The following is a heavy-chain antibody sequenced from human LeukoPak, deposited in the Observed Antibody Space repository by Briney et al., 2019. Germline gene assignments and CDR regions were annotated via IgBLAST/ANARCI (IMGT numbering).Heavy chain of an antibody. Sequence: GGSLRLSCAASGFTFSNNGMNWVRQAPGKGLEWVSGISPGGDITYYADSVKGRFTTSRDNSKNTLYLEVISLTAEDTAVYYCAKDDAWLRFGEWSQGTLVTVSS. J-gene: IGHJ4*02. CDR3: AKDDAWLRFGE. CDR1: GFTFSNNG. D-gene: IGHD3-10*01. CDR2: ISPGGDIT. V-gene: IGHV3-23*01.